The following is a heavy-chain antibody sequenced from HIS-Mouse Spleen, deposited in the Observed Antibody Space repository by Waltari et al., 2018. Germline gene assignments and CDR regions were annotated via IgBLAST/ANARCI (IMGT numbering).Heavy chain of an antibody. V-gene: IGHV4-39*07. CDR2: IYYSGST. J-gene: IGHJ2*01. CDR1: GCSIRSSRSY. Sequence: QLQLQESGPGLVKPSETLSLPCTVSGCSIRSSRSYRGWIRQPPGKGLEWIGSIYYSGSTYYNPSLKSRVTISVDTSKNQFSLKLSSVTAADTAVYYCAREIPYSSSWYDWYFDLWGRGTLVTVSS. D-gene: IGHD6-13*01. CDR3: AREIPYSSSWYDWYFDL.